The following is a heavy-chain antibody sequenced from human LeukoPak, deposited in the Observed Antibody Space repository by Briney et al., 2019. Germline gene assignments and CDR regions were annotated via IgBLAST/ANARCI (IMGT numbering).Heavy chain of an antibody. Sequence: SETLSLTYTVSGGSISSSTYYWVWIRQPPGKGLEWIGSFYYSGNTYYNPSLKSRVIISVDTSKNQFSLKLSSVTAADVAVYYCARGGRNQLLIYWFDPWGQGTLVTVSS. CDR2: FYYSGNT. V-gene: IGHV4-39*02. CDR3: ARGGRNQLLIYWFDP. D-gene: IGHD2-2*01. CDR1: GGSISSSTYY. J-gene: IGHJ5*02.